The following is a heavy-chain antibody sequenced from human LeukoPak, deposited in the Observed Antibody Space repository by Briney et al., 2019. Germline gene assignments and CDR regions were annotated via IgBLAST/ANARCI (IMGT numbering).Heavy chain of an antibody. Sequence: GGSLRLSCAASGFTFTSFAMSWVRQAPGKGLEWVSTISGSGRRTFYADSVKGRFTISRDNSKNTLYLQMNSLTAEDTAVYFCAKGKEATTVTTPYFDYWGQGALVTVSS. CDR2: ISGSGRRT. D-gene: IGHD4-11*01. CDR3: AKGKEATTVTTPYFDY. V-gene: IGHV3-23*01. CDR1: GFTFTSFA. J-gene: IGHJ4*02.